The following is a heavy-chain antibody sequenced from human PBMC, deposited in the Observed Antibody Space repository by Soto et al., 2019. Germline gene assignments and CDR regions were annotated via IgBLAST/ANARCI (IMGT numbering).Heavy chain of an antibody. D-gene: IGHD2-21*01. CDR1: GYTFINYG. J-gene: IGHJ6*03. CDR2: INAGTTKT. V-gene: IGHV1-3*01. Sequence: ASVKVSCKASGYTFINYGIHWVRQAPGQSLEWMGWINAGTTKTKYSQKFQGRVTITSDTSASTVYMEVSSLTSEDTAVYFCAKEMWTVRDGYYYCVDVWGEGTTVTVSS. CDR3: AKEMWTVRDGYYYCVDV.